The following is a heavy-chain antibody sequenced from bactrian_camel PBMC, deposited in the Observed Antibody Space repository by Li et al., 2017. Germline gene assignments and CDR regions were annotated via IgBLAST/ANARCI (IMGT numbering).Heavy chain of an antibody. CDR1: GLTSSGYY. J-gene: IGHJ4*01. CDR3: LIDPIMGCRLSAD. V-gene: IGHV3-2*01. D-gene: IGHD3*01. Sequence: HVQLVESGGGSVQPGESLRLSCRISGLTSSGYYMSWARQAPGKALEWVSSVLSDGSNTWYVDSVKGRFTISRDNAANMVWLQMNNLKPEDTAAYHCLIDPIMGCRLSADWGPGTQVTVS. CDR2: VLSDGSNT.